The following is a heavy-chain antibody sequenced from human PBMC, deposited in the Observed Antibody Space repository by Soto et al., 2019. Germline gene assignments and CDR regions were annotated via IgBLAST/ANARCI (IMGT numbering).Heavy chain of an antibody. J-gene: IGHJ4*02. D-gene: IGHD2-21*01. Sequence: EVQLVESGGGLVQPGGSLRLSCAASGFALTYYNMKWVRQAPGKGLEWVSDISSSTSATYYEDSVKGRFTISRDNAKNSLYLQMSNLRAEDTVIYYCVRDSAYSFDYWGQGTLVTVSS. CDR3: VRDSAYSFDY. V-gene: IGHV3-48*01. CDR1: GFALTYYN. CDR2: ISSSTSAT.